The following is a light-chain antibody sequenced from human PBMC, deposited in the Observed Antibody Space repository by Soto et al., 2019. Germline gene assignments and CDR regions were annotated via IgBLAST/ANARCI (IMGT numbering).Light chain of an antibody. J-gene: IGLJ1*01. V-gene: IGLV2-14*01. CDR3: RSFTSAYTFV. Sequence: QSALAQPASVSGSPGQSIAISCTGTSSDVGGYNYVSWYQQHPGKAPKLLISEVSIRPSGVSDRFSGSKSGNTASLTISGLQTEDEDDYYCRSFTSAYTFVFGSGTKVTVL. CDR1: SSDVGGYNY. CDR2: EVS.